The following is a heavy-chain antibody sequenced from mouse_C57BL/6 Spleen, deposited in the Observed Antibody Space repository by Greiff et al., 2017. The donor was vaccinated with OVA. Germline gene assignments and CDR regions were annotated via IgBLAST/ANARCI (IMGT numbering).Heavy chain of an antibody. D-gene: IGHD2-4*01. V-gene: IGHV1-64*01. CDR2: IHPNSGST. J-gene: IGHJ4*01. CDR1: GYTFTSYW. CDR3: SRGNDYDWGMDY. Sequence: VQLQQPGAELVKPGASVKLSCKASGYTFTSYWMHWVKQRPGQGLEWIGMIHPNSGSTNYNEKFKSKATLTVDKSSSTAYMQLSRLTSEDSAVYYCSRGNDYDWGMDYWGQGTSVTVSS.